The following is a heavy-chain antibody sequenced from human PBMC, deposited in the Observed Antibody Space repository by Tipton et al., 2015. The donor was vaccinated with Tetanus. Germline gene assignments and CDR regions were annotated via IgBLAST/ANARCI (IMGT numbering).Heavy chain of an antibody. D-gene: IGHD7-27*01. Sequence: LRLSCTVSAGSISSYYWSWIRQPPGKGLEWIGYIYHSGGTNYNPSLKGRVTMSVDTSKNQFSLKLSSVTAADTAVYYCARGGKLGLGYFDLWGRGPLVTVSS. V-gene: IGHV4-59*12. CDR1: AGSISSYY. CDR3: ARGGKLGLGYFDL. CDR2: IYHSGGT. J-gene: IGHJ2*01.